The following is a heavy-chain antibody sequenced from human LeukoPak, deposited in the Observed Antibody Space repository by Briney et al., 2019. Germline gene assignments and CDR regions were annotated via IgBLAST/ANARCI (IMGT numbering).Heavy chain of an antibody. CDR1: GFTFSSYW. CDR3: ARRGSYGSYYFDY. Sequence: GGSLRLSCAASGFTFSSYWMSWVRQAPGKGLEWVANIKQDGSEKYYVDSVKGRFTISRDNAENSLYLQMNSLRAEDTAVYYCARRGSYGSYYFDYWGQGTLVTVSS. D-gene: IGHD1-26*01. J-gene: IGHJ4*02. CDR2: IKQDGSEK. V-gene: IGHV3-7*01.